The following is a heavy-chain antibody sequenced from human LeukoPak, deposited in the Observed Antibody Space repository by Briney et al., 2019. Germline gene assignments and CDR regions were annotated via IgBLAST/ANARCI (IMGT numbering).Heavy chain of an antibody. CDR1: GFTFSSYG. J-gene: IGHJ3*02. D-gene: IGHD2-21*01. Sequence: GGSLRLSCAASGFTFSSYGMHWVRQAPGKGLEWVSAISSRSDGTWNVDSVRGRFTISRDNSKNTLYLQMNSLRAEDTALYYCVRDRRFPDDVFDIWGQGTMVTVSS. CDR3: VRDRRFPDDVFDI. V-gene: IGHV3-23*01. CDR2: ISSRSDGT.